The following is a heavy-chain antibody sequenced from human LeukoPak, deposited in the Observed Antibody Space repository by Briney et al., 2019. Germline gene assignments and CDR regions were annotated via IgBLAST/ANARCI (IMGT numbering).Heavy chain of an antibody. CDR1: GASINSYY. CDR3: ARRDSGWNYFDY. V-gene: IGHV4-59*08. CDR2: IYYTGRN. J-gene: IGHJ4*02. Sequence: SETLSLTCTVSGASINSYYWSWIRQPPGKGLEWIGDIYYTGRNNYNPSLKSRVTISVDTSKNHLSLNLTSVLAADTAMYYCARRDSGWNYFDYWGQGNLVTVSS. D-gene: IGHD5-12*01.